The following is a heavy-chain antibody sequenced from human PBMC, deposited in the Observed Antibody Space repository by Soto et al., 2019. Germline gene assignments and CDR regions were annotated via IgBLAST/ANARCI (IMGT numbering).Heavy chain of an antibody. CDR3: ARLEVKNWNYFHX. V-gene: IGHV5-51*01. J-gene: IGHJ4*02. Sequence: GESLKISWQGSAYSFTNYWIGWVRQMPGKGLELMVIIYPGDSVTRYSPSFQGQVTISAERSSDTTYLQWNSLKASDTAMYYCARLEVKNWNYFHXWGQGTLVTVSX. CDR1: AYSFTNYW. CDR2: IYPGDSVT. D-gene: IGHD1-1*01.